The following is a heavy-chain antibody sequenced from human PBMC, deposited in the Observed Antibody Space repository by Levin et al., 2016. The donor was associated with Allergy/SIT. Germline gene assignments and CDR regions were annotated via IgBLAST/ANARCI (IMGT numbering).Heavy chain of an antibody. Sequence: GGSLRLSCAASGFSFSSYWMSWVRQAPGKGLEWVANIKQDGSEKYYVDYVKGRFTISRDNAKNSLYLQMNSLRAEDTAVYYCARWVAQQLVRGHFDYWGQGTLVTVSS. V-gene: IGHV3-7*03. J-gene: IGHJ4*02. CDR1: GFSFSSYW. D-gene: IGHD6-13*01. CDR2: IKQDGSEK. CDR3: ARWVAQQLVRGHFDY.